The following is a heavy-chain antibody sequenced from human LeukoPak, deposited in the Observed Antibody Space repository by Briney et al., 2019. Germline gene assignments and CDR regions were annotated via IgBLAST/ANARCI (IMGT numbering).Heavy chain of an antibody. Sequence: PSETLSLTCTVSGYSISSGYYWGWIRQPPGKGLEWIGSIYHSGRTYYNPSLKSRVTISVDTSKNQFSLKLSSVTAADTAVYYCARVAVAGNYYYYYYMDVWGKGTTVTISS. D-gene: IGHD6-19*01. J-gene: IGHJ6*03. CDR2: IYHSGRT. V-gene: IGHV4-38-2*02. CDR1: GYSISSGYY. CDR3: ARVAVAGNYYYYYYMDV.